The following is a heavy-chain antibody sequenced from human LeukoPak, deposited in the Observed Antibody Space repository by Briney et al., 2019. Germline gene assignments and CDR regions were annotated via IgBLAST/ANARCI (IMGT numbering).Heavy chain of an antibody. Sequence: GGSLRLSCAASGFSFSSYWMHWVRQAPGMGLVWVSRISKDGSSTIYADSVKGRITISRDNAKNTLYLQMNSLRAEDTAVYYCARDGGYGDFDYWGQGALVTVSS. CDR2: ISKDGSST. CDR3: ARDGGYGDFDY. V-gene: IGHV3-74*01. D-gene: IGHD4-17*01. CDR1: GFSFSSYW. J-gene: IGHJ4*02.